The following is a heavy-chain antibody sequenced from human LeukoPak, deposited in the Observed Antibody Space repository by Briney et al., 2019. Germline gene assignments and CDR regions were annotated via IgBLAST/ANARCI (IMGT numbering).Heavy chain of an antibody. CDR3: AKGATGTTSYYYYYMDV. D-gene: IGHD1-1*01. V-gene: IGHV3-66*01. J-gene: IGHJ6*03. Sequence: PGGTLRLSCAASGFTFNSYWMHWVRQAPGQGLEWVSVIYSGGSTYYTDSVKGRFTISRDNSKNTLYLQMNSLRAEDTAVYYCAKGATGTTSYYYYYMDVWGKGTTVTISS. CDR2: IYSGGST. CDR1: GFTFNSYW.